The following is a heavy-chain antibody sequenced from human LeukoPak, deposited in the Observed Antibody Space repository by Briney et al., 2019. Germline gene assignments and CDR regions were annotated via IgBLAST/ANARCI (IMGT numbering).Heavy chain of an antibody. J-gene: IGHJ5*02. D-gene: IGHD2-2*01. Sequence: SETLSLTCTVSGSSISSYYWSWIRQPPGKGLEWIGYIYYSGSTNYNPSLKSRVTISVDTSKNQFSLKLSSVTAADTAVYYCAREGYCSSTSCYGNWFDPWGQETLVTVSS. V-gene: IGHV4-59*01. CDR3: AREGYCSSTSCYGNWFDP. CDR1: GSSISSYY. CDR2: IYYSGST.